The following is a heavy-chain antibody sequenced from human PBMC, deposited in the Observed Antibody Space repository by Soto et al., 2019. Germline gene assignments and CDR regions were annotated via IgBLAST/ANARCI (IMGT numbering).Heavy chain of an antibody. Sequence: QVQVQESGPGLVKPSGTLSLTCAVSGGSISNSNWWSWVRQSPGKGLEWIGEIYQSGSAKYNPPLRCRVAISLDTSNNQFLLQLSSVTAADTAVYYCARGHCPGSSCQEYWGQGTLVTVAS. CDR2: IYQSGSA. D-gene: IGHD3-10*02. CDR3: ARGHCPGSSCQEY. V-gene: IGHV4-4*02. J-gene: IGHJ4*02. CDR1: GGSISNSNW.